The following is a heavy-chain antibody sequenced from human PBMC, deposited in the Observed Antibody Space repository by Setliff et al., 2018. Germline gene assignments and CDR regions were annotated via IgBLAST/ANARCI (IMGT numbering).Heavy chain of an antibody. CDR3: ARTGTYRYFDY. V-gene: IGHV4-39*01. CDR1: GGSINNGDNGDLY. Sequence: SETLSLTCTVSGGSINNGDNGDLYWGWIRQPPGKGPEWLGTIFYDGTTYSNASLASRLTISVDTAKNQFSLKLTSVTAADTAVYYCARTGTYRYFDYWGQGTRVTVSS. CDR2: IFYDGTT. J-gene: IGHJ4*02. D-gene: IGHD1-1*01.